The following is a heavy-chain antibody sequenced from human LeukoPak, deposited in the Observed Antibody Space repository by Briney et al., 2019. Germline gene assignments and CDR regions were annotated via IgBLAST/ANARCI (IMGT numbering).Heavy chain of an antibody. J-gene: IGHJ6*02. D-gene: IGHD3-10*01. CDR3: AKEMVELLWFGELLDYYGMDV. CDR1: GFTFSSYA. Sequence: GSLRLSCAASGFTFSSYAMSWVRQAPGKGLEWVSAISGSGGSTYYADSVKGRFTISRDNSKNTLYLQMNSLRAEDTAVYYCAKEMVELLWFGELLDYYGMDVWGQGTTVTVSS. V-gene: IGHV3-23*01. CDR2: ISGSGGST.